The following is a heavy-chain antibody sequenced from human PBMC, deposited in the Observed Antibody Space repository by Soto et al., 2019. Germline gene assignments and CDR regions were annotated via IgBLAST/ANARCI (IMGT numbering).Heavy chain of an antibody. J-gene: IGHJ3*02. CDR2: ISGDGRST. V-gene: IGHV3-64*01. Sequence: EVQLVESGGGLVQPGGSLRLSCAASGFTFSTYAMHWVRQAPGKGLEYVSLISGDGRSTYYANSVKGRFTISRDNSKNTLYLQMGSLRAEDMDVYYCARVCSTTSCYGAFDIWGQGTMVIVSS. D-gene: IGHD2-2*01. CDR3: ARVCSTTSCYGAFDI. CDR1: GFTFSTYA.